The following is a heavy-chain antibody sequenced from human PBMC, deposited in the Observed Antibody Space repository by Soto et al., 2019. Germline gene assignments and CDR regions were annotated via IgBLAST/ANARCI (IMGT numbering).Heavy chain of an antibody. CDR2: ISAYNGNT. CDR3: ARDRAAVAGVKFDP. D-gene: IGHD6-19*01. V-gene: IGHV1-18*04. CDR1: GYTFTSYG. Sequence: AAVKVSCKASGYTFTSYGIGWVRQAPGQGLEWMGWISAYNGNTNYAQKLQGRVTMTTDTSTSTAYMELRSLRSDDTAVYYCARDRAAVAGVKFDPWGQGTLVTVSS. J-gene: IGHJ5*02.